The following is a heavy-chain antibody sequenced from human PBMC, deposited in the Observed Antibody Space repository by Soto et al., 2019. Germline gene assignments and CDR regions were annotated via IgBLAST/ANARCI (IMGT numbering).Heavy chain of an antibody. CDR2: IWYDGSNK. CDR1: GFTFSSYG. J-gene: IGHJ6*02. V-gene: IGHV3-33*01. Sequence: GGSLRLSCAASGFTFSSYGMHWVRQAPGKGLEWVAVIWYDGSNKYYADSVKGRFTISRDNSKNTLYLQMNSLRAEDTAVYYCARDLTRSYSSGWSPYYYYGMDVWGQGTTVTVSS. CDR3: ARDLTRSYSSGWSPYYYYGMDV. D-gene: IGHD6-19*01.